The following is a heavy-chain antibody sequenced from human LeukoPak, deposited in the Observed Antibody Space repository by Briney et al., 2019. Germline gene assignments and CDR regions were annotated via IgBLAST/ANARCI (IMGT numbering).Heavy chain of an antibody. V-gene: IGHV3-30-3*01. CDR1: GFTFSSYA. CDR3: ARDHRPYYYDSMTY. Sequence: TGGSLRLSCAASGFTFSSYAMHWVRQAPGKGLEWVAVISYDGSNKYYADSVKGRFTISRDNSKNTLYLQMNSLRAEDTAVYYCARDHRPYYYDSMTYWGQGTLVTVSS. J-gene: IGHJ4*02. CDR2: ISYDGSNK. D-gene: IGHD3-22*01.